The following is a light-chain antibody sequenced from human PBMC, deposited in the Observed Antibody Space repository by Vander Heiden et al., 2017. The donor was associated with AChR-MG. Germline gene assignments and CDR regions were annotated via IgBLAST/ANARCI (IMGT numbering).Light chain of an antibody. Sequence: SYELSQPPSVSVSPGQTASITCSGDKLGNKYACWYQQKPGQSPVLVIYQDSNRPSGIPERFSGSNSGNTATLTISGTQAMDESYYYCQAWDSSTGVFGGGTKLTVL. CDR3: QAWDSSTGV. CDR1: KLGNKY. J-gene: IGLJ2*01. CDR2: QDS. V-gene: IGLV3-1*01.